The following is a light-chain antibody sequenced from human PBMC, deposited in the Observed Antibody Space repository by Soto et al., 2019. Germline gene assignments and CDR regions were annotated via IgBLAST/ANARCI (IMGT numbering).Light chain of an antibody. CDR1: SGDVGAYNY. CDR2: DVD. Sequence: QSALTQPRSVSASPGQSVTISCTGTSGDVGAYNYVSWSQQFPGKAPKLIIYDVDQRPSGVPDRFAGSKSGNTASLTISGLQAEDEADYYCCSYAGRLHVVFGGGTKVTVL. CDR3: CSYAGRLHVV. V-gene: IGLV2-11*01. J-gene: IGLJ2*01.